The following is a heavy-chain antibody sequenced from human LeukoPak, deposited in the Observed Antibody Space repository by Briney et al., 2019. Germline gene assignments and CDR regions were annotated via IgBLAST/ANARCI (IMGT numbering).Heavy chain of an antibody. CDR1: GITLSNYG. CDR3: AKRGVVIRVILVGFHKEAYYFDS. Sequence: GGSLRLSCAVSGITLSNYGMSWVRQAPGRGLEWLAGIGGSGGRTNYADSVEGRFTISRDNPKNTLYLQMNSLRAEDTAVYFCAKRGVVIRVILVGFHKEAYYFDSWGQGALVIVSS. D-gene: IGHD3-22*01. J-gene: IGHJ4*02. CDR2: IGGSGGRT. V-gene: IGHV3-23*01.